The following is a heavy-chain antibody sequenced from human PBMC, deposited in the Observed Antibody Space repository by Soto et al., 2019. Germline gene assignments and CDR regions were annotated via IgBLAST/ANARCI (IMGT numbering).Heavy chain of an antibody. CDR2: ITGGGDNT. CDR3: TQDGGSRDWLTVN. D-gene: IGHD3-9*01. V-gene: IGHV3-23*01. J-gene: IGHJ4*02. CDR1: GFTFTSYA. Sequence: VQLLASGGDLVQPGGSLRLSCGASGFTFTSYAMSWIRQAPGKGLEWVSAITGGGDNTYYADSVKGRFTISRDNCNNPLYLQMNSLRAEDTAFYYCTQDGGSRDWLTVNWGQGTLVTVSS.